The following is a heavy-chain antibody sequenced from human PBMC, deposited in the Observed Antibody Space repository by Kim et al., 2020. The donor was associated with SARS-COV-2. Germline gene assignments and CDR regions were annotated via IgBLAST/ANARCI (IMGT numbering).Heavy chain of an antibody. V-gene: IGHV3-30*18. D-gene: IGHD1-26*01. CDR3: AKDRLGAVGGRFLLSAFDY. CDR1: RFTFSSYG. CDR2: ISYDGSNY. J-gene: IGHJ4*02. Sequence: GGSLRLSCAASRFTFSSYGIHWVRQAPGKGLEWVAVISYDGSNYYYADSVKGRYTISRDNSKNTVYLQMNSLSAEDTAVYYCAKDRLGAVGGRFLLSAFDYWGQGTLVTVSS.